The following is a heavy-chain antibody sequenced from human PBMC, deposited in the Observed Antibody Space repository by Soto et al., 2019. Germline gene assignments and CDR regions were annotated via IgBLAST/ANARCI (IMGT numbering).Heavy chain of an antibody. V-gene: IGHV3-30*18. CDR2: ISHDGSNK. J-gene: IGHJ6*02. Sequence: PGGSLRLSCEPSTFTFTTFGMHWVRQAPGKGLEWVAFISHDGSNKDYADSVKGRFTISRENPRNTLHLQMGSLRAEDTGVYYCTKVRAGPSSYYYYAMDVWGQGTTVTVSS. CDR1: TFTFTTFG. D-gene: IGHD6-25*01. CDR3: TKVRAGPSSYYYYAMDV.